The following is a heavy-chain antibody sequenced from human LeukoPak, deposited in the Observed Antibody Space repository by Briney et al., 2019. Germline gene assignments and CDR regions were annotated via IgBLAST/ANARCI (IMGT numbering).Heavy chain of an antibody. Sequence: SETLSLTCTISGGSINSGGHYWSWIRQHPGNGLEWIGYIYYSGSTFYNAALESRATISADTSKTQFSLRLSAVTAADTAVYYCARNLWFGEEALDSWGQGTLVTVSS. CDR2: IYYSGST. CDR3: ARNLWFGEEALDS. CDR1: GGSINSGGHY. J-gene: IGHJ4*02. D-gene: IGHD3-10*01. V-gene: IGHV4-31*02.